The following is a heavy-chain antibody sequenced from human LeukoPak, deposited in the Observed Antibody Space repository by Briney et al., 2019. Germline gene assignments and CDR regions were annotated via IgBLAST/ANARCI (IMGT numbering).Heavy chain of an antibody. D-gene: IGHD2-8*02. CDR2: INPSGGST. CDR1: GYTFTSYY. J-gene: IGHJ4*02. Sequence: ASVKVSCKASGYTFTSYYMHWVRQAPGQELEWMGIINPSGGSTSYAQKFQGRVTMTRDTSTSTVYMELSSLRSEDTAVYYCARVTAGGERSSELDYWGQGTLVTVSS. V-gene: IGHV1-46*01. CDR3: ARVTAGGERSSELDY.